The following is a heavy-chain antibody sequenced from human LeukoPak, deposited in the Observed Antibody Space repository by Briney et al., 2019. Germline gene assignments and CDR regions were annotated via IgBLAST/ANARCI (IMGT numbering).Heavy chain of an antibody. CDR2: IYHSGST. CDR3: ARGVVPAAKGYYYYMDV. Sequence: PSGTLSLTCAVSGGSISSSNWWSWVRQPPGKGLEWIGEIYHSGSTNYNPSLKSRVTISVDKSKNQFSLKLSSVTAADTAVYYCARGVVPAAKGYYYYMDVWGKGTTVTVSS. J-gene: IGHJ6*03. D-gene: IGHD2-2*01. CDR1: GGSISSSNW. V-gene: IGHV4-4*02.